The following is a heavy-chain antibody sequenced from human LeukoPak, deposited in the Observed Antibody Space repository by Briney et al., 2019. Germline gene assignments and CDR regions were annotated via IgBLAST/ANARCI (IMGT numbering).Heavy chain of an antibody. CDR3: ARDNYFDY. V-gene: IGHV3-30-3*01. J-gene: IGHJ4*02. CDR2: ISYDGSNK. Sequence: PGGSLGLSCAASGFTFSSYAMHWVRQAPGKGLEWVAVISYDGSNKYYADSVKGRFTISRDNSKNTLYLQMNSLRAEDTAVYYCARDNYFDYWGQGTLVTVSS. CDR1: GFTFSSYA.